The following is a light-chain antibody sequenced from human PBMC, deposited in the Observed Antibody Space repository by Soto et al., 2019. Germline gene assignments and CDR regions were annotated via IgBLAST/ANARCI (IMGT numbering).Light chain of an antibody. CDR1: QSISNF. CDR2: AAS. J-gene: IGKJ4*01. V-gene: IGKV1-39*01. CDR3: HQTFNPPLT. Sequence: DIEMTQSPSSLSASVGDSVTITCRASQSISNFLTWYRKSPGRAPELLIYAASTLQSGVPSRFSGSGSGTDFTLTIRSLQPEDFATYWCHQTFNPPLTFGEGTKVDIX.